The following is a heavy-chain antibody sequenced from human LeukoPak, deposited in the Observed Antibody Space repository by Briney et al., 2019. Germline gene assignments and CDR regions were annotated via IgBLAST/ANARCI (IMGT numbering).Heavy chain of an antibody. CDR2: ISGSSGNT. V-gene: IGHV3-23*01. J-gene: IGHJ4*02. CDR3: GKAFNMIEAYYFVY. D-gene: IGHD3-22*01. CDR1: GFTFSSYA. Sequence: GGSLRLSCAASGFTFSSYAMSWVRQAPGKGLEWVSSISGSSGNTYYADSVKGRFTISRDNSKNTLYLQMNSLRAEDTAVYYGGKAFNMIEAYYFVYWGEGALVTVSS.